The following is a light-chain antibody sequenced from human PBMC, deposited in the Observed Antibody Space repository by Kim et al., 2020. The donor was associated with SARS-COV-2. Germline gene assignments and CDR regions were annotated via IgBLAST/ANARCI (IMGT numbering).Light chain of an antibody. CDR1: SLRSYY. Sequence: SSELTQDPAVSVALGQTVRITCQGDSLRSYYASWXQQKPGQAPVLVIYGKNNRPSGIPDRFSGASSGNTASLTITGAQAEDEADYYYNCRDSSGNQLVVF. V-gene: IGLV3-19*01. J-gene: IGLJ2*01. CDR2: GKN. CDR3: NCRDSSGNQLVV.